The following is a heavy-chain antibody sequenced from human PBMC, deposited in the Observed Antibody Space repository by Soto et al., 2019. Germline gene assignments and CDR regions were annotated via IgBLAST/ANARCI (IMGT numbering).Heavy chain of an antibody. Sequence: QVQLVQSGAEVRKPGSSVKVSCKASGGSFSSFAFSWVRQAPGQGLEWMGGLIPMFGSANYAQEFLGRVTFTADDSTSTAYMEISGLTFEDTAFYYCAVSLYVVVLHYYYRMDVWGPWTSVTVSS. CDR3: AVSLYVVVLHYYYRMDV. J-gene: IGHJ6*02. CDR1: GGSFSSFA. V-gene: IGHV1-69*01. CDR2: LIPMFGSA. D-gene: IGHD3-16*02.